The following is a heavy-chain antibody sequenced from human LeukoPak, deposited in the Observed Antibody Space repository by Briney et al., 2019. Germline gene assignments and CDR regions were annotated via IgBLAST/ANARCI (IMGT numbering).Heavy chain of an antibody. Sequence: GGSLRLSCAASGFTFDDYAMHWVRQAPGKGLEWVSGISWNSGSIGYADSVKGRFTISRDNAKNSLYLQMNSLRAEDTALYYCARGGISSSGRGDSYFDYWGQGTLVTVSS. V-gene: IGHV3-9*01. CDR3: ARGGISSSGRGDSYFDY. CDR2: ISWNSGSI. CDR1: GFTFDDYA. D-gene: IGHD6-19*01. J-gene: IGHJ4*02.